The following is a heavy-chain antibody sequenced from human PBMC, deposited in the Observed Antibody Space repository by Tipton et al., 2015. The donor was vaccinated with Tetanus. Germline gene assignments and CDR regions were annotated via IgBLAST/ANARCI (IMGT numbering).Heavy chain of an antibody. Sequence: SLRLSCAASGFTVSSNYMSWVRQAPGKGLEWVSVIYSGGSTYYAESVKSRFTISRDNSRNTPDVQMNSLRAEDTAVDYCAGGKGDSSSWKYYYYGMEVWGQGATVAVAS. V-gene: IGHV3-53*01. CDR2: IYSGGST. J-gene: IGHJ6*02. CDR1: GFTVSSNY. D-gene: IGHD6-13*01. CDR3: AGGKGDSSSWKYYYYGMEV.